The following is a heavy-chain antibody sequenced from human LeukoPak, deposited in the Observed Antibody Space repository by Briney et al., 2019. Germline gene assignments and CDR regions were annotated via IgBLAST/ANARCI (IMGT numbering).Heavy chain of an antibody. D-gene: IGHD3-16*01. Sequence: GGSLRLSCAASGFTFSSHSMNWVRQAPGKGLEWVSAISGSGGSTYYADSVKGRFTISRDNSRDTLYLQMNSLRAEDTAVYYCAKGYYDYVWGSYYFDYWGQGTLVTVSS. CDR1: GFTFSSHS. V-gene: IGHV3-23*01. CDR2: ISGSGGST. J-gene: IGHJ4*02. CDR3: AKGYYDYVWGSYYFDY.